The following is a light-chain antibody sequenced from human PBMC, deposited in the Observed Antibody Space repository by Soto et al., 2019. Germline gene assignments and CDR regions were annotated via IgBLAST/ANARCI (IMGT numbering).Light chain of an antibody. CDR2: DAS. CDR1: QSVSSY. J-gene: IGKJ5*01. CDR3: QQRSNWPPIT. Sequence: EIVLTQSPATLSLSPGERATLSCRASQSVSSYLAWYQQKPGQAPRLLIYDASNRATGIPARFSGIGSGTDVTLTISSLEPEDFAVYYCQQRSNWPPITFGQGTRLEIK. V-gene: IGKV3-11*01.